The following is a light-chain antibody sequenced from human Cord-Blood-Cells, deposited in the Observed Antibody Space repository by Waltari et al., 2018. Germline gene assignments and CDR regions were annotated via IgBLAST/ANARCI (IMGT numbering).Light chain of an antibody. CDR1: SSDVGGYNY. V-gene: IGLV2-14*01. CDR2: DVS. J-gene: IGLJ1*01. Sequence: QSALTQPASVSGSPGQSITIPCTGTSSDVGGYNYVSRYKQHPGKAPKRMIYDVSNRPSGVSNRFSGSKSGNTASLTISGLQAEDEADYYCSSYTSSSTYVFGTGTKVTVL. CDR3: SSYTSSSTYV.